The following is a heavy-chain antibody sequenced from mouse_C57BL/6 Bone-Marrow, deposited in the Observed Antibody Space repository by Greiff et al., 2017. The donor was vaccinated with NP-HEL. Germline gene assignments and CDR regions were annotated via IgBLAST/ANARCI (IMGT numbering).Heavy chain of an antibody. CDR3: APYYGSAMDY. CDR1: GFTFTDYY. V-gene: IGHV7-3*01. J-gene: IGHJ4*01. CDR2: IRNKANGYTT. D-gene: IGHD1-1*01. Sequence: DVKLVESGGGLVQPGGSLSLSCAASGFTFTDYYMSWVRQPPGKALEWLGFIRNKANGYTTEYSASVKGRFTISRDNSQSILYLQMNALRAEDSATYYCAPYYGSAMDYWGQGTSVTVSS.